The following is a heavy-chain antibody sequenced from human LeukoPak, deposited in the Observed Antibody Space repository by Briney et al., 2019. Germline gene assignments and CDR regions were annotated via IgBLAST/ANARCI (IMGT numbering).Heavy chain of an antibody. Sequence: GGSLRLSCAASGFTFDDYGMSWVRQAPGKGLEWVSGINWNGGSTGYADSVKGRFTISRDNAKNSLYLQMNSLRAEDTALYYCARDRGFSGSYEGAFDIWGRGTMVTVSS. CDR2: INWNGGST. CDR1: GFTFDDYG. V-gene: IGHV3-20*04. CDR3: ARDRGFSGSYEGAFDI. J-gene: IGHJ3*02. D-gene: IGHD1-26*01.